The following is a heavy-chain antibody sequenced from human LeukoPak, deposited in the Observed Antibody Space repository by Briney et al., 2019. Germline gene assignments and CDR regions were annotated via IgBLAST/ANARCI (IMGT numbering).Heavy chain of an antibody. D-gene: IGHD6-13*01. CDR1: GFTFSNYV. CDR3: AKDIAASGLPRIFDF. J-gene: IGHJ4*02. V-gene: IGHV3-23*01. CDR2: VSGSGGRGAT. Sequence: GGSLRLSCSGSGFTFSNYVMSWVRQAPGKGLEWVSCVSGSGGRGATYYTDSVKGQFTISRDNAKNTMYLQMNSLSGEDTAIYYCAKDIAASGLPRIFDFWGQGTLVTVSS.